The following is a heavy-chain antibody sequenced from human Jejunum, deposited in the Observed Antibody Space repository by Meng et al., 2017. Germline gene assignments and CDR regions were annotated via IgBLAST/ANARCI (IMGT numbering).Heavy chain of an antibody. J-gene: IGHJ3*01. CDR2: IYYSGNT. D-gene: IGHD3-22*01. V-gene: IGHV4-39*07. Sequence: SETLSLTCTVSGGYISSTTYYWNWIRQPPGKGLEWIGSIYYSGNTYYNPSLKSRVAISVDTSKNQFSLRLSSATAADTAVYCCARDDISSGYHDGFDVWGQGTVVTVSS. CDR1: GGYISSTTYY. CDR3: ARDDISSGYHDGFDV.